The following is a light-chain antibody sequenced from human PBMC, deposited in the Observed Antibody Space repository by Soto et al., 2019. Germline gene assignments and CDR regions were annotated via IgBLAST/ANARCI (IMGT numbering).Light chain of an antibody. CDR1: QSVNSRN. CDR2: DPS. Sequence: EIVLTQSPGALSLSPGERATLSSSASQSVNSRNLAWDQQKPGPAPRLLIYDPSRGAIGLPDRFSGSGSGTDFTLTISRLEPEDFAVYYCQQYGSSPFTFGPGTKVDIK. J-gene: IGKJ3*01. CDR3: QQYGSSPFT. V-gene: IGKV3-20*01.